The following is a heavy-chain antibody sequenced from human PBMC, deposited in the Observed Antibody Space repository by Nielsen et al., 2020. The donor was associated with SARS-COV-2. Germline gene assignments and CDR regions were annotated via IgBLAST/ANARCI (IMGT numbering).Heavy chain of an antibody. V-gene: IGHV3-23*01. CDR2: ISGSGGST. D-gene: IGHD5-12*01. CDR1: GFTFSNYA. CDR3: AKQYSDNYYDAFDI. Sequence: GESLKISCAASGFTFSNYAMRWVRQAPGKGLEWVSAISGSGGSTYYADSVKGRFTISRDNSKNTLFLQMNSLRAEDTAVYYCAKQYSDNYYDAFDIWGQGTMVTVSS. J-gene: IGHJ3*02.